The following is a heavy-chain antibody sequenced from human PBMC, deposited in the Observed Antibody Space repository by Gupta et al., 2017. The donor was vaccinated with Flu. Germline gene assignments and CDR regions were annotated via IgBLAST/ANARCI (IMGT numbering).Heavy chain of an antibody. CDR2: ISHDGSNY. J-gene: IGHJ6*02. V-gene: IGHV3-30*18. Sequence: QERVVESGGGVVQPGRSLSLSCGASGFSFSPYGISWGLQAPGKGLEWVAVISHDGSNYYHTDSVKGRFTISRDNSKNTLYLQMSSLRTEDTAVYYCAKDWRWDNNNYGMNVWGQGTTVTVSS. CDR3: AKDWRWDNNNYGMNV. D-gene: IGHD5-24*01. CDR1: GFSFSPYG.